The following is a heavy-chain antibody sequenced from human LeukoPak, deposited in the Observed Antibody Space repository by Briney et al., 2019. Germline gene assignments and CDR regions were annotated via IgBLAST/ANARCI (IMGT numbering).Heavy chain of an antibody. Sequence: GGSLRLSCAASGFTFSSYWMHWVRQAPGKGLVWVSRISSDGSSTSYADSVKGRFTISRDNAKDTLYLQMNSLRAEDTAVYYCATSRTFDYWGQGTLVTVSS. CDR1: GFTFSSYW. V-gene: IGHV3-74*01. CDR3: ATSRTFDY. J-gene: IGHJ4*02. CDR2: ISSDGSST.